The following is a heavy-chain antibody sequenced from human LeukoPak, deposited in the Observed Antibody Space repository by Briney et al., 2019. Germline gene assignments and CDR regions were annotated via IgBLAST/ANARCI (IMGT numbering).Heavy chain of an antibody. CDR1: GFTFSSYS. Sequence: PGGSLRLSCAASGFTFSSYSMNWVRQAPGKGLEWVSYISSSSTIYYADSVKGRFTISRDNAKNSLYLQMNSLRAEDTAVYYCARDLGTVTLSGALGYWGQGTLVTVSS. V-gene: IGHV3-48*01. D-gene: IGHD4-17*01. CDR2: ISSSSTI. CDR3: ARDLGTVTLSGALGY. J-gene: IGHJ4*02.